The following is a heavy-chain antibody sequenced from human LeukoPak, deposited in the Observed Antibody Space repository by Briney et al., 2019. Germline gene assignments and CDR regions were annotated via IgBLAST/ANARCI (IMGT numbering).Heavy chain of an antibody. Sequence: SETLSLTCTVSGGSINFYYWSWIRQPAGKGLEWIGRIYSTGSTNYSPSLKSRVTMSVDKSKNQFSLNLSSVTAADTAVYYCARGTADPSTFDSWGQGTLVTVSS. CDR3: ARGTADPSTFDS. J-gene: IGHJ4*02. CDR2: IYSTGST. V-gene: IGHV4-4*07. D-gene: IGHD6-13*01. CDR1: GGSINFYY.